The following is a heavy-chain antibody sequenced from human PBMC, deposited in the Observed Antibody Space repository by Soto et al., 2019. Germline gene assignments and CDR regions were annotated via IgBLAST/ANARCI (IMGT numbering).Heavy chain of an antibody. Sequence: DVQLLESGGGLVQPEGSLRLSCAASGFTFSSYAMGWVRQGPGKGLEWVAVVSIGGSTHYADSVRGRFTISRDNSKNTLSLQMNSLKDEDTAVYFCEKRRGAGGHFDYLGQGALVTVSS. CDR2: VSIGGST. D-gene: IGHD2-15*01. CDR3: EKRRGAGGHFDY. CDR1: GFTFSSYA. V-gene: IGHV3-23*01. J-gene: IGHJ4*02.